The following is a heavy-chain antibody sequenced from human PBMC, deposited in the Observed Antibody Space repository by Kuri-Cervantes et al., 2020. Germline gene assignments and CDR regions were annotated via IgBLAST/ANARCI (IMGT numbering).Heavy chain of an antibody. CDR2: IYYSGST. J-gene: IGHJ4*02. D-gene: IGHD3-10*01. V-gene: IGHV4-59*12. CDR3: ARDIMVRGVIRDY. CDR1: GGSISSYY. Sequence: GSLRLSCTVSGGSISSYYWSWIRQPPGKGLEWIGSIYYSGSTYYNPSLKSRVTISVDTSKNQFSLKLSSVTAADTAVYYCARDIMVRGVIRDYWGQGTLVTVSS.